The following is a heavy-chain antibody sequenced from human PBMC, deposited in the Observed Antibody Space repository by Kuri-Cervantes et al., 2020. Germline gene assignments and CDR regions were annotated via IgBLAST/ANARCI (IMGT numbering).Heavy chain of an antibody. J-gene: IGHJ3*02. D-gene: IGHD3-22*01. CDR1: GFTFDDYG. V-gene: IGHV3-23*01. CDR3: AKDRESSGYYLSYDAFDI. Sequence: GESLKISCAASGFTFDDYGMSWVRQAPGKGLEWVSTISGSGGSTYYADSVRGRFTISRDKSKNTLYLQMNSPRVEDTAVYYCAKDRESSGYYLSYDAFDIWGQGTTVTVSS. CDR2: ISGSGGST.